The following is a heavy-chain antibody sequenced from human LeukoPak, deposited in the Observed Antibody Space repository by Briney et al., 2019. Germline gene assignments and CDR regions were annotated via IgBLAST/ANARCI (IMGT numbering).Heavy chain of an antibody. V-gene: IGHV4-59*11. D-gene: IGHD5-18*01. J-gene: IGHJ4*02. CDR2: VYHSGTT. CDR1: GGSISYHY. Sequence: SETLSLTRTVSGGSISYHYCNWIRQPPGKGLEWIGYVYHSGTTNYNPSLKSPVPISLDTSKTHFSLRLTSLTAADTAVYYCALTRRDTIFDHWGQGALVSVSS. CDR3: ALTRRDTIFDH.